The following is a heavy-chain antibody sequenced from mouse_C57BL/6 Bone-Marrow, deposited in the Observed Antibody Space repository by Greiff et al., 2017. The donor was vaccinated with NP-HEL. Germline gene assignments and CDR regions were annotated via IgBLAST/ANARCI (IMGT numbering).Heavy chain of an antibody. V-gene: IGHV1-69*01. CDR2: IDPSDSYT. Sequence: QVQLQQPGAELVMPGASVKLSCKASGYTFTSYWMHWVKQRPGQGLEWIGEIDPSDSYTNYNQKFKGKSTLTVDKSSSTAYMQRSSLTSEDSVVYYCARGGGYNYWGQGTTLTVSS. CDR1: GYTFTSYW. J-gene: IGHJ2*01. CDR3: ARGGGYNY. D-gene: IGHD2-2*01.